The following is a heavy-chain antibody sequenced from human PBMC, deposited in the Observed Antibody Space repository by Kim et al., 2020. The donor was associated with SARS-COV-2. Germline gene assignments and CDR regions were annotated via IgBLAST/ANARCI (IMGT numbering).Heavy chain of an antibody. J-gene: IGHJ4*02. Sequence: GGSLRLSCAASGFTFSSYSMNWVRQAPGKGLEWVSSISSSSSYIYYADSVKGRFTISRDNAKNSLYLQMNSLRAEDTAVYYCARDPEVGATTFDYWGQGTLVTVSS. CDR1: GFTFSSYS. CDR2: ISSSSSYI. V-gene: IGHV3-21*01. CDR3: ARDPEVGATTFDY. D-gene: IGHD1-26*01.